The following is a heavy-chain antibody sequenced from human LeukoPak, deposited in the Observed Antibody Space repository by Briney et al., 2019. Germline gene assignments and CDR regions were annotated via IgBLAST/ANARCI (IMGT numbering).Heavy chain of an antibody. D-gene: IGHD1-1*01. CDR2: IYHSGST. V-gene: IGHV4-30-2*01. Sequence: SQTLSLTCTVSGGSISSGGYYWSWIRQPPGKGLEWIGYIYHSGSTYYNPSLKSRVTISVDRSKNQFSLKLSSVTAADTAVYYCARDLGRGTTYAFDIWGQGTMVTVSS. CDR3: ARDLGRGTTYAFDI. J-gene: IGHJ3*02. CDR1: GGSISSGGYY.